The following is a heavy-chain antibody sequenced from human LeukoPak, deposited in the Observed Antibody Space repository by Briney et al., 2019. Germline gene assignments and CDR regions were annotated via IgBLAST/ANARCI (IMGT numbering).Heavy chain of an antibody. J-gene: IGHJ4*02. CDR3: ARGGVAGIWGYFDY. CDR1: GGTFSSYA. CDR2: IIPIFGTA. D-gene: IGHD6-19*01. Sequence: SVKVSCKASGGTFSSYAISWVRQAPGQGLEWMGGIIPIFGTANYAQKFQGRVTITGDTSASTAYVELTSLRSEDTAVYYCARGGVAGIWGYFDYWGQGTLVTVSS. V-gene: IGHV1-69*06.